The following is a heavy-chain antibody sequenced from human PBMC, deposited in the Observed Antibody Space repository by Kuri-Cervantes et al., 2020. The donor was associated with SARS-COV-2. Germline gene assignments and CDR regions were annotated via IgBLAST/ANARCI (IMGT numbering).Heavy chain of an antibody. V-gene: IGHV3-23*01. D-gene: IGHD2-15*01. Sequence: GGSLRLSCAASGFTFSSYAMSWVRQAPGKGLEWVSAISGSGGSTYYADSVKGRFTISRDNAKNSLYLQMNSLRAEDTAVYYCARDQVVEWRDYYYYMDVWGKGTTVTVSS. CDR3: ARDQVVEWRDYYYYMDV. CDR2: ISGSGGST. J-gene: IGHJ6*03. CDR1: GFTFSSYA.